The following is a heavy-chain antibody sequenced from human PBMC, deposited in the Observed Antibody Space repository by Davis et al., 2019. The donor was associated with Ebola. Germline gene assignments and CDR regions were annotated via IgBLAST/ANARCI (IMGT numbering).Heavy chain of an antibody. CDR3: ARGPALSVTRGKGWFEP. CDR1: GYTFTSSD. J-gene: IGHJ5*02. CDR2: MNPNSGNT. D-gene: IGHD3-16*01. Sequence: ASVKVSCKASGYTFTSSDINWVRQAPGQGLGWMGWMNPNSGNTGYAQKFQGRVTMTRNTSISTAYMELSSLRSEDTAVYYCARGPALSVTRGKGWFEPWGQGTLVTVSS. V-gene: IGHV1-8*01.